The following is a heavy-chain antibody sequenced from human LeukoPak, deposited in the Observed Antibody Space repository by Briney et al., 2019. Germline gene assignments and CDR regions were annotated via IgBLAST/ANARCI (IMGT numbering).Heavy chain of an antibody. CDR1: GFTVSSNY. Sequence: PGGSLGLSCAASGFTVSSNYMSWVRQAPGKGLEWVSVIYSGGSAYYADSVKGRFTISRDNSKNTLYLQMNSLRAEDTAVYYCARTSPSIDYWGQGTLVTVSS. CDR3: ARTSPSIDY. V-gene: IGHV3-66*01. D-gene: IGHD2-2*01. CDR2: IYSGGSA. J-gene: IGHJ4*02.